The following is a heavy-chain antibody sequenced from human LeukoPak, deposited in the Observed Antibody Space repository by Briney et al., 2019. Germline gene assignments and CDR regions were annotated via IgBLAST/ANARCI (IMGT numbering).Heavy chain of an antibody. Sequence: PGGSLRLSCAASGFTFSSYAMSWVRQAPGKGLEWVSAISGSGGSTYYADSVKGRFTISRDNSKNTLYLQMNSLRAEDTAVYYCAKRKPMVRGVRGYFDYWGQGTLVTVSS. V-gene: IGHV3-23*01. CDR2: ISGSGGST. J-gene: IGHJ4*02. CDR3: AKRKPMVRGVRGYFDY. D-gene: IGHD3-10*01. CDR1: GFTFSSYA.